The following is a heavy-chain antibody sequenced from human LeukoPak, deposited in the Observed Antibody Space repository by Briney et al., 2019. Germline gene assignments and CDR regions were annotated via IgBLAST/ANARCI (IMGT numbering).Heavy chain of an antibody. CDR3: ASGNLFCGGDCYVDY. CDR2: IRYDGSDGSHK. J-gene: IGHJ4*02. CDR1: GFTFSNYS. D-gene: IGHD2-21*02. V-gene: IGHV3-30*02. Sequence: GGSLRLSCAASGFTFSNYSMNWVRQAPGKGLEWVAFIRYDGSDGSHKYYADSVKGRFTISRDNSKNTLYLQMNSLRAEDTAVYYCASGNLFCGGDCYVDYWGQGTLVTVSS.